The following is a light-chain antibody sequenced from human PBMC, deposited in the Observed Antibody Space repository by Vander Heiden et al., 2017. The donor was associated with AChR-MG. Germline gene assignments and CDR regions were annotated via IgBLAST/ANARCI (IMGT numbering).Light chain of an antibody. V-gene: IGKV1-39*01. Sequence: DIQMTQSPSSLSASVGDRVTITCRASQSISSYLNWYQQKPGKAPNLLIYAASSLHSGVPSRFSGSGSGTDFTLTISSLQPEDFATYYCQQTYSILYTFGQGTKLEIK. CDR3: QQTYSILYT. CDR1: QSISSY. J-gene: IGKJ2*01. CDR2: AAS.